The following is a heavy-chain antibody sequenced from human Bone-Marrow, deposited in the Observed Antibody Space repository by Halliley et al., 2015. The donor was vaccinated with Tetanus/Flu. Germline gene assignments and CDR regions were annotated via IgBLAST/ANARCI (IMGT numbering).Heavy chain of an antibody. CDR3: ARVRHTSSYFYALDV. CDR1: GGSISSGGYY. J-gene: IGHJ6*02. V-gene: IGHV4-30-4*01. Sequence: TLSLTCAVSGGSISSGGYYWSWIRHPPGKGLEYIGYAYYSGTTYYNKSLKSRVSILVDTSKNQFSLKLRSVTAADTAVYYCARVRHTSSYFYALDVWGQGTTVIVSS. CDR2: AYYSGTT.